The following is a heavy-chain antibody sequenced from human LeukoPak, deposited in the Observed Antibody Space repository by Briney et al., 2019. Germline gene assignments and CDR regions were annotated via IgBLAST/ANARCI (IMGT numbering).Heavy chain of an antibody. V-gene: IGHV3-30*02. CDR2: ITSSGSNV. Sequence: GGSLRLSCAASGFTFSSYGMHWVRQAPGKGLEWVSSITSSGSNVYYADSVKGRFTISRDNSKNTLYLQMNSLRAEDTAVYYCAKVGGATYISRGWFDPWGQGTLVTVSS. D-gene: IGHD1-26*01. CDR3: AKVGGATYISRGWFDP. J-gene: IGHJ5*02. CDR1: GFTFSSYG.